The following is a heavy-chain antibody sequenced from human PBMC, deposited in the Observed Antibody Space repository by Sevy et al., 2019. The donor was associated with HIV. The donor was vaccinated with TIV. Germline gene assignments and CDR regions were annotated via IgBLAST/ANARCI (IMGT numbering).Heavy chain of an antibody. D-gene: IGHD3-3*01. J-gene: IGHJ4*02. CDR3: ASRGGDFWSGYNFDY. Sequence: GGSLRLSCAASGFTFSDFAMAWVRQAPGKGLEWVALTLFDGRNQYYANSVKGRFTISRDKSKNMLFLQRSSLRDEDTAVYYCASRGGDFWSGYNFDYWGQGTLVTVSS. CDR1: GFTFSDFA. CDR2: TLFDGRNQ. V-gene: IGHV3-30*03.